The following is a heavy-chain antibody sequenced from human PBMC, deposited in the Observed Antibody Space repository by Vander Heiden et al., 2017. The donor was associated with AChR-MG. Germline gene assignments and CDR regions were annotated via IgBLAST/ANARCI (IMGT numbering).Heavy chain of an antibody. J-gene: IGHJ4*02. CDR3: AKQIGRRPYFDY. Sequence: EVQLLESGGGLVQPGGSLRISCAASGFTFSSYAMSWVRQARGKGLEWVSAISGSGGRTYYADSVKGRFTISRDNSKNTLYLQMNSLRAEDTAVYYCAKQIGRRPYFDYWGQGTLVTVSS. CDR1: GFTFSSYA. CDR2: ISGSGGRT. V-gene: IGHV3-23*01.